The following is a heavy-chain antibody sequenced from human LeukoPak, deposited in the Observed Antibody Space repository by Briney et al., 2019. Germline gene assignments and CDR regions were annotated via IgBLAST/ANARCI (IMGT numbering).Heavy chain of an antibody. J-gene: IGHJ4*02. CDR2: INPSGGST. CDR3: ARGGFDY. V-gene: IGHV1-46*01. Sequence: ASVKVSCKASGYIFTNYYMHWVRQAPGQGLEWMGIINPSGGSTSYAQKFQGRVTMTRDTSTSTVYMDMNSLRAEDTAVYYCARGGFDYWGQGTLVTVSS. CDR1: GYIFTNYY. D-gene: IGHD3-16*01.